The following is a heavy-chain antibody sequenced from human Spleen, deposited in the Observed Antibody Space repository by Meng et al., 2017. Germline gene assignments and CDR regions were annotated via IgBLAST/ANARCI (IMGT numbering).Heavy chain of an antibody. CDR2: INHSGST. CDR1: GGSFSGYY. D-gene: IGHD2-15*01. V-gene: IGHV4-34*01. J-gene: IGHJ4*02. CDR3: ARESDCSGGSCYSGGYFDY. Sequence: SETLSLTCAVYGGSFSGYYWSWIRQPPGKGLEWIGEINHSGSTNYNPSLKSRVTISVDTSKNQFSLKLSSVTAADTAVYYCARESDCSGGSCYSGGYFDYWGQGTLVTVSS.